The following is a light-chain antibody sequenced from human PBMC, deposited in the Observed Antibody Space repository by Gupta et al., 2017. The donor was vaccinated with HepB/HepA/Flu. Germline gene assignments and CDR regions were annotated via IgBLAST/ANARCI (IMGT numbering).Light chain of an antibody. CDR1: SSDVGGYNY. Sequence: YPLTQPSSVSGPPAPSITISCTGPSSDVGGYNYVSWYQHHPGKAPKLMIYGVSNRPSGVADRFSGSKSGNTASLSIDGLQAEDEADYYCTSEKSSRNRWVFGGGTKLTVL. CDR2: GVS. V-gene: IGLV2-14*03. J-gene: IGLJ3*02. CDR3: TSEKSSRNRWV.